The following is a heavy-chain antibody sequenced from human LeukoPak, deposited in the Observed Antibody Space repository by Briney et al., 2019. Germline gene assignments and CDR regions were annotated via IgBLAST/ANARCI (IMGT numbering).Heavy chain of an antibody. CDR3: ARDPTIVVVPAAMFDY. CDR2: IGSSSSYI. CDR1: GFTFSSYS. J-gene: IGHJ4*02. V-gene: IGHV3-21*01. D-gene: IGHD2-2*01. Sequence: GGSLRLSCAASGFTFSSYSMNWVRQAPGKGLEWVSSIGSSSSYIYYADSVKGRFTISRDNAKNSLYLQMNSLRAEDTAVYYCARDPTIVVVPAAMFDYWGRGTLVTVSS.